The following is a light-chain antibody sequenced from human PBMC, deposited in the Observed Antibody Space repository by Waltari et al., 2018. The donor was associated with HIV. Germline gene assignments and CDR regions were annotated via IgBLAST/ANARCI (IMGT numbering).Light chain of an antibody. Sequence: DIHLTHSPPSVFASVGDTLTITCRASQDISSWLAWHQQKPGKAPRLLIFSAANLQSGVPSRFSGSGSGTNFILTITGLHPEDSATYYCQQANSFPLTFGGGTKVEIK. J-gene: IGKJ4*01. CDR1: QDISSW. V-gene: IGKV1D-12*01. CDR3: QQANSFPLT. CDR2: SAA.